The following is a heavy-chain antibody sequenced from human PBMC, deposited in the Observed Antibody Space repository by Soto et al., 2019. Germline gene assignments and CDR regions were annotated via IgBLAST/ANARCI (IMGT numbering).Heavy chain of an antibody. CDR2: INPGYPAGRST. CDR3: AREAIVAGATTGMDV. J-gene: IGHJ6*02. CDR1: GYTLTTFF. Sequence: ASVKVSSKASGYTLTTFFMHWVRQAPGQGLEWMGVINPGYPAGRSTTYAEKFQGRVTMTTDTSTSIVYMELSRLRSDDTAVDYCAREAIVAGATTGMDVWGQGTTVIVSS. D-gene: IGHD1-26*01. V-gene: IGHV1-46*01.